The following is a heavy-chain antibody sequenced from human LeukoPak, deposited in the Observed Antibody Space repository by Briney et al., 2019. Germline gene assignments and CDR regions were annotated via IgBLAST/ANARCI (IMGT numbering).Heavy chain of an antibody. Sequence: ASVKVSCKASGYTFPSYFMHWVRQAPGQGLEWMGIINPTGGSTTYAQKFQGRVTMTRDTSTSTVYMELSSLRSDDTAVFYCARTAARRFDYWGQGTLVTVSS. CDR3: ARTAARRFDY. V-gene: IGHV1-46*01. D-gene: IGHD6-6*01. CDR1: GYTFPSYF. J-gene: IGHJ4*02. CDR2: INPTGGST.